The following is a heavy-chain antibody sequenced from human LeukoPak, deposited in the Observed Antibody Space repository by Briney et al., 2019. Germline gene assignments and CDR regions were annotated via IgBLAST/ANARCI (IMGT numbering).Heavy chain of an antibody. CDR1: GFTFSSYW. Sequence: GGSLRLSCAASGFTFSSYWMNWARQAPGKGLEWVASINHNGNVNYYVDSVKGRFTISRDNAKNTLYLQMNSLRAEDTAVYYCARASRVAAIPDYWGQGTLVTVSS. CDR2: INHNGNVN. V-gene: IGHV3-7*01. D-gene: IGHD2-15*01. CDR3: ARASRVAAIPDY. J-gene: IGHJ4*02.